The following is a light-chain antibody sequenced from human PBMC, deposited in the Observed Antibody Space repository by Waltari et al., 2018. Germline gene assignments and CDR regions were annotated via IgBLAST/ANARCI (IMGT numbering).Light chain of an antibody. CDR1: SRHVGGSNY. CDR3: SSYTSSSPYV. J-gene: IGLJ1*01. V-gene: IGLV2-14*01. Sequence: QSALTQPASVSGSPGQSIPISCPGTSRHVGGSNYVSWYQQHPGKAPKLMIYEVSNRPSGVSNRFSGSKSGNTASLTISGLQAEDEADYYCSSYTSSSPYVFGTGTKVTVL. CDR2: EVS.